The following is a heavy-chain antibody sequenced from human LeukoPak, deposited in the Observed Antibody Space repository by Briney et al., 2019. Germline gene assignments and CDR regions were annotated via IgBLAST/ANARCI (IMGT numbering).Heavy chain of an antibody. CDR3: ARGLPGTTITGSFDH. V-gene: IGHV1-2*02. Sequence: APVKVSCKASGYTFTGYYVHWVRQAPGQGLEWMGWISPNSGGTNYAQKFQGRVTVTRDTSISTAYMELSSLRPDDTAVYYCARGLPGTTITGSFDHWGQGTLVTVSS. CDR1: GYTFTGYY. CDR2: ISPNSGGT. J-gene: IGHJ4*02. D-gene: IGHD5-24*01.